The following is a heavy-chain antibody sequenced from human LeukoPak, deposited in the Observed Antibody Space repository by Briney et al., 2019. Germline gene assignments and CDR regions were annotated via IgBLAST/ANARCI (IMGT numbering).Heavy chain of an antibody. CDR2: IYYSGST. J-gene: IGHJ4*02. CDR1: GGSISSSSYY. V-gene: IGHV4-39*07. CDR3: ARNCGGDCYRDY. D-gene: IGHD2-21*01. Sequence: PSETLSLTCTVSGGSISSSSYYWGWIRQPPGKGLEWIGSIYYSGSTYYNPSLKSRVTISVDTSKNQFSLKLCSVTAADTAVYYCARNCGGDCYRDYWGQGTLVTVSS.